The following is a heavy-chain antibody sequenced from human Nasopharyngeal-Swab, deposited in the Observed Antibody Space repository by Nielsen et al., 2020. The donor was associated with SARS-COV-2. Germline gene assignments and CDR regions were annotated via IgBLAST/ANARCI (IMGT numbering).Heavy chain of an antibody. CDR3: ARDVHGGSWVFDY. D-gene: IGHD2-15*01. Sequence: SVKVSCKASGGSFSTYAFSWVRQAPGQGLEWMGGIIPSFSRGNYEQKFQDRVTITADEATSTAYMELSSLRSEDTAVYYCARDVHGGSWVFDYWGQGTLVTVSS. J-gene: IGHJ4*02. V-gene: IGHV1-69*13. CDR1: GGSFSTYA. CDR2: IIPSFSRG.